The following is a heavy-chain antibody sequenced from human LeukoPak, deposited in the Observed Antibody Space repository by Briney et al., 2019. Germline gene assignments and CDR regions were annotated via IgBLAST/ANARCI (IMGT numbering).Heavy chain of an antibody. D-gene: IGHD5-12*01. V-gene: IGHV3-23*01. J-gene: IGHJ4*02. CDR3: AKGRSGYDYFDS. Sequence: GGSLRLSCPTSGFAFRDYSMSWARQAPGKGLEWVSSISISGVDTFYADSVKGRFTISRDNSKNTLFLQINRLRAEDTAVYYCAKGRSGYDYFDSWGQGTLVTVSS. CDR1: GFAFRDYS. CDR2: ISISGVDT.